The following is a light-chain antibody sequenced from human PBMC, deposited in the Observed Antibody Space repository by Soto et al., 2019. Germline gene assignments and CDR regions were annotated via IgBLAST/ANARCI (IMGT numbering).Light chain of an antibody. V-gene: IGKV1-39*01. CDR3: QQSYSTPQT. CDR1: QSISSY. Sequence: DIQMTQSPSSLSASVGDRVTITCRASQSISSYLNWYQQKPGKAPKILIYAASSLQSGVPSRFSGSGSWTDFTLTISSLQPEDFATYYCQQSYSTPQTFGQGTKLEIK. CDR2: AAS. J-gene: IGKJ2*01.